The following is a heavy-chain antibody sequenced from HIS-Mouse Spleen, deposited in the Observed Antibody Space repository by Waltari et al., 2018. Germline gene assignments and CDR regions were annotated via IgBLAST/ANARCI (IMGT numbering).Heavy chain of an antibody. Sequence: QLQLQESGPGLVKPSETLSLTCTGSGGSISSSSYYWAWIRQPPGKGLEWSGSIYYSGSTYYNPSLKSRVTISVDTSKNQFSLKLSSVTAADTAVYYCAREIPYSSSWYDWYFDLWGRGTLVTVSS. CDR1: GGSISSSSYY. CDR2: IYYSGST. V-gene: IGHV4-39*07. CDR3: AREIPYSSSWYDWYFDL. D-gene: IGHD6-13*01. J-gene: IGHJ2*01.